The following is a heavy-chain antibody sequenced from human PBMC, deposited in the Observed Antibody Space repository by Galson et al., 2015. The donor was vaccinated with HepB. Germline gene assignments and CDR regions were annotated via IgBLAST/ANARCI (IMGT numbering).Heavy chain of an antibody. CDR2: IYHSGIT. CDR1: GGSISSGGYS. D-gene: IGHD4-17*01. V-gene: IGHV4-30-2*01. Sequence: TLSLTCAVSGGSISSGGYSWSWIRQPPGKGLEWVGYIYHSGITYYKPSLKSRVTISVDRSKNQISLKLTSVTAADTAVYYCARVGRTVTQRYFDLWGRGTLVTVSS. J-gene: IGHJ2*01. CDR3: ARVGRTVTQRYFDL.